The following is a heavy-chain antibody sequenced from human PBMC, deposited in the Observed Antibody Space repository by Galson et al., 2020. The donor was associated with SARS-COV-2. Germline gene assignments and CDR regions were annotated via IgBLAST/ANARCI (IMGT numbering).Heavy chain of an antibody. Sequence: SETLSLTCAVYGGSLSGYSYTWVRQPPGKGLEWIAEIYHSGSSNYNPSLRSRVTTSLDTSKNQFSLTLTSVTAADTGVSYCARGTIVVVPAPSLGLGPHYYYYAMDVGGHGSAVTVSS. J-gene: IGHJ6*02. CDR2: IYHSGSS. CDR1: GGSLSGYS. CDR3: ARGTIVVVPAPSLGLGPHYYYYAMDV. D-gene: IGHD2-2*01. V-gene: IGHV4-34*01.